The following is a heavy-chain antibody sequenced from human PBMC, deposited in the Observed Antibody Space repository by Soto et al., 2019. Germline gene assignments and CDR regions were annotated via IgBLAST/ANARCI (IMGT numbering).Heavy chain of an antibody. D-gene: IGHD6-13*01. CDR2: IYYSGRT. J-gene: IGHJ4*02. V-gene: IGHV4-59*01. CDR1: SGYISSYY. Sequence: PSETLSLTCNVSSGYISSYYWTWIRQPPGKGLGWSGYIYYSGRTNYNPSLKSRVNISLDTSRKQFSLKLSSVTAADTAVYYCARYAGSSWFDYWGQGTMVTVS. CDR3: ARYAGSSWFDY.